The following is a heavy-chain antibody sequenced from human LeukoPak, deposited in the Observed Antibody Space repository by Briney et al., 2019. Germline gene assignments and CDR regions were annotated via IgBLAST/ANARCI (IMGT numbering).Heavy chain of an antibody. J-gene: IGHJ3*02. CDR2: ISSSRSGSTK. Sequence: GGSLRLSCAASGFTFSSYEMNWVRQAPGKGLEWVSYISSSRSGSTKYYADSVTGRFTISRDNAKNSLYLQMNSLRAEDTAVYYCARELETAFDIWGQGTMVTVSS. CDR1: GFTFSSYE. V-gene: IGHV3-48*03. CDR3: ARELETAFDI.